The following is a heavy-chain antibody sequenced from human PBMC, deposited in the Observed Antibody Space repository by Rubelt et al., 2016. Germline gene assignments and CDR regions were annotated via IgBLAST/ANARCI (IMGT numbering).Heavy chain of an antibody. CDR3: ARGHYGLDV. V-gene: IGHV3-53*01. J-gene: IGHJ6*02. CDR1: GFSVSPNY. Sequence: EVHLVESGGGLIQPGGSLRLSCAASGFSVSPNYMSWFRQAPGKGLEWVSISYIGGNTNYADSVRGRFTVSRDKAKTPLYLQINSLSAEDTAVYYCARGHYGLDVWGQGTTVTVSS. CDR2: SYIGGNT.